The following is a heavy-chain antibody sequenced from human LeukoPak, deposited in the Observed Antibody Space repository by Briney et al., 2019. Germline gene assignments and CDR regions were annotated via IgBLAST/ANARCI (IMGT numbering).Heavy chain of an antibody. V-gene: IGHV3-9*01. CDR1: GFTFDDYA. D-gene: IGHD3-22*01. J-gene: IGHJ4*02. Sequence: GGSLRLSCAASGFTFDDYAMHWVRQAPGKGLEWVSGISWNSGSIGYADSVKGRSTISRDNAKNSLYLQMNSLRAEDTALYYCAKGTSSGYYPFDYWGQGTLVTVSS. CDR3: AKGTSSGYYPFDY. CDR2: ISWNSGSI.